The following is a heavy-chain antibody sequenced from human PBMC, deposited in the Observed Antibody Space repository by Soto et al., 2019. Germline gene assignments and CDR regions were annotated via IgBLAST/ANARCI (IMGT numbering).Heavy chain of an antibody. CDR1: GYSITAGGYY. V-gene: IGHV4-31*08. J-gene: IGHJ5*02. CDR2: FYSSGSI. D-gene: IGHD6-19*01. CDR3: ETMYSSGSGWFHT. Sequence: PSETLSLTCFVSGYSITAGGYYWSWIRHHPGKGLEWIGSFYSSGSIIYNPSLRSRVSISGDTSSNQFSMSLTSVTAADTASYYRETMYSSGSGWFHTWGQGTLVTVSS.